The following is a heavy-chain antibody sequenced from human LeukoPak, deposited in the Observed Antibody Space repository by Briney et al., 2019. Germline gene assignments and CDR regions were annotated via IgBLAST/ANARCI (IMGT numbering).Heavy chain of an antibody. J-gene: IGHJ5*02. CDR3: ARGHLDRGYSINWFDP. CDR1: GYIFTAYY. Sequence: ASVKVSCKASGYIFTAYYMHWVRQAPGQGLEWMGIINPSGGSTSYAQKFQGRVTMTRDTSTSTVYMELSSLRSEDTAVYYCARGHLDRGYSINWFDPWGQGTLVTVSS. V-gene: IGHV1-46*01. D-gene: IGHD5-18*01. CDR2: INPSGGST.